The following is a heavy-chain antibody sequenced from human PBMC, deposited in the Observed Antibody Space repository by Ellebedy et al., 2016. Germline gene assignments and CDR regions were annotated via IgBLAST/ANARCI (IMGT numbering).Heavy chain of an antibody. Sequence: SETLSLXXTVSGGSISSSSYYWGWIRQPPGKGLEWIGSIYYSGSTNYNPSLKSRVTISVDTSKNQFSLKLSSVTAADTAVYYCAREGANRLLPDYWGQGTLVTVSS. V-gene: IGHV4-39*07. CDR2: IYYSGST. D-gene: IGHD3-22*01. CDR1: GGSISSSSYY. CDR3: AREGANRLLPDY. J-gene: IGHJ4*02.